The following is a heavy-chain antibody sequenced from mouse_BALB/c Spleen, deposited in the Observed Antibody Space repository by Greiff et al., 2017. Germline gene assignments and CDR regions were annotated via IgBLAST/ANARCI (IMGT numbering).Heavy chain of an antibody. V-gene: IGHV5-6-4*01. Sequence: EVKLVESGGGLVKPGGSLKLSCAASGFTFSSYTMPWVRQTPEKRLEWVATISSGGSYTYYPDSVKGRFTISRDNAKNTLYLQMSSLKSEDTAMYYCTSEGTTWYFDVWGAGTTVTVSS. CDR2: ISSGGSYT. CDR1: GFTFSSYT. D-gene: IGHD2-14*01. CDR3: TSEGTTWYFDV. J-gene: IGHJ1*01.